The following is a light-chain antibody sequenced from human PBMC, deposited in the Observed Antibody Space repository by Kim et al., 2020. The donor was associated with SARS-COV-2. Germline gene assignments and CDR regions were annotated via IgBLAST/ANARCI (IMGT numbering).Light chain of an antibody. CDR1: NIGSES. CDR2: YDN. Sequence: SYELTQPPSVSVAPGKTARIPCGGNNIGSESVHWYQQKPGQAPVLVIYYDNDRPSGIPDRFSGSNSGNTATLTISRVEAGDEADYFCQVWHSSGSGDHCVFGAGTKVTVL. CDR3: QVWHSSGSGDHCV. V-gene: IGLV3-21*01. J-gene: IGLJ1*01.